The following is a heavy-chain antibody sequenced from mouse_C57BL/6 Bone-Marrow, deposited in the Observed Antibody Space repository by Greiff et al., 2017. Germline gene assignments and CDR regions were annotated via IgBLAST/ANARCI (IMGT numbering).Heavy chain of an antibody. J-gene: IGHJ2*01. D-gene: IGHD2-4*01. CDR2: IYPGSGIT. CDR1: GYTFTSYW. Sequence: QVQLQQPGAELVKPGASVKMSCKASGYTFTSYWITWVKQRPGQVLEWIGYIYPGSGITNYNDKFKSKATLTVHTSSSTAYMQLSILTPAASAVYYCANSTMILDCYFDYWGQGTTLTVSS. V-gene: IGHV1-55*01. CDR3: ANSTMILDCYFDY.